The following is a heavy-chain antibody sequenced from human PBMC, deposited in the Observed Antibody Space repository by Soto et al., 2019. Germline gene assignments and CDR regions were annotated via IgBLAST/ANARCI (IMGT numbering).Heavy chain of an antibody. J-gene: IGHJ5*02. CDR2: INHSGST. Sequence: QVQLQQWGAGLLKPSETLSLTCAVYGGSFSGYYWSWIRQPPGKGLEWIGEINHSGSTNYNPSLKSRVTISVDMSKNQFSLKLSSVTAADTAVYYCARKGYQLLGWFDPWGQGTLVTVSS. CDR3: ARKGYQLLGWFDP. D-gene: IGHD2-2*01. CDR1: GGSFSGYY. V-gene: IGHV4-34*01.